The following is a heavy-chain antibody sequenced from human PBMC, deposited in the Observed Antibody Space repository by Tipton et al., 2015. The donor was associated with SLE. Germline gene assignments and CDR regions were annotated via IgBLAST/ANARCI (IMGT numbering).Heavy chain of an antibody. CDR2: LSRDGENT. J-gene: IGHJ4*02. CDR3: ARGFWNGFYIGYFDS. CDR1: GLSISSYA. V-gene: IGHV3-23*01. D-gene: IGHD3-3*01. Sequence: SLRLSCSASGLSISSYAMSWVRQAPGKGLEWVSGLSRDGENTYYADSVKGRFTISRDNSKNTLYLQMNSLRAEDTAVYYCARGFWNGFYIGYFDSWGQGAPVTVSS.